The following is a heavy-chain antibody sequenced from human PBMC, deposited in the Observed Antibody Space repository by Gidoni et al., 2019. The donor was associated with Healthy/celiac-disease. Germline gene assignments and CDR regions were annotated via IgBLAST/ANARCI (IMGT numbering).Heavy chain of an antibody. CDR3: AREGAARTRWVDY. CDR2: ISSSSSYI. CDR1: GFTFSSYS. Sequence: EVQLVESGGGLVKPGGSLRLSCAASGFTFSSYSMNWVRQAPGKGLEWVSSISSSSSYIYYADSVKGRFTISRDNAKNSLYLQMNSLRAEDTAVYYCAREGAARTRWVDYWGQGTLVTVSS. J-gene: IGHJ4*02. D-gene: IGHD6-6*01. V-gene: IGHV3-21*01.